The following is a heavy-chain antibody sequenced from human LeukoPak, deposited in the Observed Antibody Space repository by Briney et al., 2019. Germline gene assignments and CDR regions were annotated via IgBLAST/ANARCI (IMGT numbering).Heavy chain of an antibody. J-gene: IGHJ6*02. V-gene: IGHV4-4*07. CDR3: ARQQVVGYYYYGMDV. CDR2: IYTSGST. CDR1: GGSISSYY. D-gene: IGHD2-2*01. Sequence: SSETLSLTCTVSGGSISSYYWSWIRQPAGKGLEWIGRIYTSGSTNYNPPLKSRVTMSVDTSKNQFSLKLSSVTAADTAVYYCARQQVVGYYYYGMDVWGQGTTVTVSS.